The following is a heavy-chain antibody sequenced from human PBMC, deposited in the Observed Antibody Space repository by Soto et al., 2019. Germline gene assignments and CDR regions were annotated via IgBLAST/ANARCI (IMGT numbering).Heavy chain of an antibody. Sequence: ASVKVSCKASGYTFTSYGISWVRQAPGQGLEWMGWISAYNGNTNYAQKLQGRVTMTTDTSTSTAYMELRSLRSDDTAVYYCAREVVYDSSGYRRFDYWGQGILVTVSS. J-gene: IGHJ4*02. CDR1: GYTFTSYG. CDR3: AREVVYDSSGYRRFDY. V-gene: IGHV1-18*01. CDR2: ISAYNGNT. D-gene: IGHD3-22*01.